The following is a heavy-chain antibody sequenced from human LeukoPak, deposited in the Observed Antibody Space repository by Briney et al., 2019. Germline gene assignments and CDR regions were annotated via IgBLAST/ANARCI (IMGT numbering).Heavy chain of an antibody. J-gene: IGHJ6*03. V-gene: IGHV4-34*01. CDR2: INHSGST. CDR3: ARALDRYYYYMDV. Sequence: PSETLSLTCAVYGGSFSGYYWSWIRQPPGKGLEWIGEINHSGSTNYNPSLKSRVTISVDTSENQFSLKLSSVTAADTAVYYCARALDRYYYYMDVWGKGTTVTVSS. D-gene: IGHD1-14*01. CDR1: GGSFSGYY.